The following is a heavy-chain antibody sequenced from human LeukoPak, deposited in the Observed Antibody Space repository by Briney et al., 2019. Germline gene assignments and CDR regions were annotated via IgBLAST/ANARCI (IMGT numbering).Heavy chain of an antibody. Sequence: GGSLRLSCAVSGFTFSSYSMNWVRQAPGRGLEWGSHISSGSDSTYYADSVKGRFTISRDNARKSLYLQMNSLRAEDTAVYYCARTGAFDVWGQGTMVTVSS. CDR3: ARTGAFDV. CDR1: GFTFSSYS. CDR2: ISSGSDST. J-gene: IGHJ3*01. V-gene: IGHV3-48*01.